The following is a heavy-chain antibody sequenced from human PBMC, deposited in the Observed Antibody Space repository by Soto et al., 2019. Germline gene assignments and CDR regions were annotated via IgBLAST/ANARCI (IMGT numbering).Heavy chain of an antibody. CDR3: ARGKSIAVPEGP. CDR1: GFTFSNYG. Sequence: ASVKVPCKGSGFTFSNYGFNWVRQAPGQGLEWVGWVSAYNGYTKSAQNFQDRLIMTTGTSTNTAYMELRGLRPDDTALYYCARGKSIAVPEGPWGR. D-gene: IGHD6-19*01. CDR2: VSAYNGYT. V-gene: IGHV1-18*01. J-gene: IGHJ2*01.